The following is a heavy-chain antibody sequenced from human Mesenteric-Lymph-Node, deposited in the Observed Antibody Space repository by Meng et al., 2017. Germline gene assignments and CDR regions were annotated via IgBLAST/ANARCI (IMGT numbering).Heavy chain of an antibody. V-gene: IGHV1-3*01. CDR3: ARGLWELSRYYFDS. J-gene: IGHJ4*02. CDR2: INSGNGKT. CDR1: GYTFTNYA. Sequence: QVQLVQSGAEVKKPGASVKVSCKASGYTFTNYAIQWVRQAPGQRLEWMGWINSGNGKTKYSEKFQGRVTITRDTSATTAYMELSSLRSEDMAVYYCARGLWELSRYYFDSWGQGTLVTVSS. D-gene: IGHD1-26*01.